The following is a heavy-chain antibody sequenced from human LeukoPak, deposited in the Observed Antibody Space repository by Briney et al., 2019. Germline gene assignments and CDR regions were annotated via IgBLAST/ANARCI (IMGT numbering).Heavy chain of an antibody. CDR2: INSDGSST. D-gene: IGHD6-19*01. CDR3: ARVGQWLRPFDY. V-gene: IGHV3-74*01. Sequence: GGSLRLSCAASGFTFSSYWMHWVRQAPGKGLVWVSRINSDGSSTSYADSVKGRFTISRDNAKNTLYLQMNSLRAEDTAVYYCARVGQWLRPFDYWGQGTLVTVSS. J-gene: IGHJ4*02. CDR1: GFTFSSYW.